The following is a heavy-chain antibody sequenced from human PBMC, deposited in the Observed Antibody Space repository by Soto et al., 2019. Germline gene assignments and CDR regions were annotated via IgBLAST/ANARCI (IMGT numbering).Heavy chain of an antibody. CDR3: ARDLDYDILTGYYTRHFDY. V-gene: IGHV1-18*01. Sequence: QVQLAQSGAEVKKPGASVKVSCKASGYTFTSYGISWVRQAPGQGLEWMGWISAYNGNTNYAQKLQGRVTMTTDTSTSTAYMELRSLRSDDTAVYYCARDLDYDILTGYYTRHFDYWGQGTLVTVSS. CDR2: ISAYNGNT. CDR1: GYTFTSYG. D-gene: IGHD3-9*01. J-gene: IGHJ4*02.